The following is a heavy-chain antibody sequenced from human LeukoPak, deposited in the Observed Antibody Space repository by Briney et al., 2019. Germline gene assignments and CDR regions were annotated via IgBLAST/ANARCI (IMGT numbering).Heavy chain of an antibody. CDR1: GGSIYILY. CDR2: IYYSGST. Sequence: KPSETLSLTSSVSGGSIYILYWIWIRQPPGKGLEWIGYIYYSGSTNYNPSLKSRVTISVDTSKNQFSLKLSSVTAADPAVYYCTRHPYKSNDFDYWGQGTMVTVSS. V-gene: IGHV4-59*08. J-gene: IGHJ3*01. D-gene: IGHD1-14*01. CDR3: TRHPYKSNDFDY.